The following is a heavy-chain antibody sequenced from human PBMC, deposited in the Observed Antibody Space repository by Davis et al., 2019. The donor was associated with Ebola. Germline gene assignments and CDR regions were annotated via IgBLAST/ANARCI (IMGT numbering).Heavy chain of an antibody. J-gene: IGHJ5*02. CDR1: GGSFSGYY. CDR2: IYYSGST. Sequence: MPSETLSLTCAVYGGSFSGYYWSWIRQHPGKGLEWIGYIYYSGSTYYNPSLKSRVTISVDTSKNQFSLKLSSVTAADTAVYYCAREGEQLYLFDPWGQGTLVTVSS. V-gene: IGHV4-31*11. D-gene: IGHD6-6*01. CDR3: AREGEQLYLFDP.